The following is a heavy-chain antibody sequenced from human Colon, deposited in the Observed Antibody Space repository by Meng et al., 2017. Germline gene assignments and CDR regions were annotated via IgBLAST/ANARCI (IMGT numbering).Heavy chain of an antibody. CDR2: ISAHNGNT. Sequence: ASVKVSCKASGYSFTSYAISWIRQAPGQGLEWMGWISAHNGNTHYAQSLQGRVTLTTDTSTSTAYMEVRSLRSDSTAVYYCMTSALTADYYYYGKDVWGQGTTVTVSS. V-gene: IGHV1-18*01. J-gene: IGHJ6*02. D-gene: IGHD3-10*01. CDR1: GYSFTSYA. CDR3: MTSALTADYYYYGKDV.